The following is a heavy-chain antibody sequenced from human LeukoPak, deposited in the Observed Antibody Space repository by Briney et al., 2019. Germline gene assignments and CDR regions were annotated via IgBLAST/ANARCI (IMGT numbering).Heavy chain of an antibody. Sequence: SETLSLTCTVSGGSLSSSSYYWGWIRQPPGKGLEWIGSIYYSGSTHYNPSLKSRVTISVDTSKNQFSLKLSSVTAADTAVYYCARRNSEDAFDIWGQGTMVTVSS. V-gene: IGHV4-39*07. CDR1: GGSLSSSSYY. D-gene: IGHD1-7*01. CDR2: IYYSGST. CDR3: ARRNSEDAFDI. J-gene: IGHJ3*02.